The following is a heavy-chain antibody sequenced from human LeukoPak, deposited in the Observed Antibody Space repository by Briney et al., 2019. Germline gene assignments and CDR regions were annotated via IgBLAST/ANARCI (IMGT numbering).Heavy chain of an antibody. CDR1: GGSFSGYY. D-gene: IGHD6-19*01. V-gene: IGHV4-59*08. Sequence: PSETLSLTCAVYGGSFSGYYWSWIRQPPGKGLEWIGYIYYSGSTNYNPSLKSRVTISVDTSKNQFSLKLSSVTAADTAVYYCARHAVAGTGWSAFDIWGQGTMVTVSS. J-gene: IGHJ3*02. CDR2: IYYSGST. CDR3: ARHAVAGTGWSAFDI.